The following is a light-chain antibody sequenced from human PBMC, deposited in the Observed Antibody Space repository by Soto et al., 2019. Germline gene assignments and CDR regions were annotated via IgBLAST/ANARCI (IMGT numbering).Light chain of an antibody. CDR2: LNSDGSH. Sequence: QLVLTQSPSASASLGASVKLTCTLSSGHSSYAIAWHQQQPEKGPRYLMKLNSDGSHCKGDGIPDRFSGSSSGAERYLTISSLQSEDEADYYCQTWATGIVVFGGGTKLTVL. CDR3: QTWATGIVV. CDR1: SGHSSYA. V-gene: IGLV4-69*01. J-gene: IGLJ2*01.